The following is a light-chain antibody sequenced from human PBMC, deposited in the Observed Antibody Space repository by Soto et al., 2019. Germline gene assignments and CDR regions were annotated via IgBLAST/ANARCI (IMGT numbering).Light chain of an antibody. CDR3: YHYAYSQFA. J-gene: IGKJ3*01. CDR2: GAS. Sequence: EIVLTQSPGTLSLSPGERATLSCRATQSVNSDYLAWYQQRPGQAPRLLMHGASSRATGIPDRFSGSGSGADFTLTISRLEPEDFAVYYCYHYAYSQFALGPGTKLDIK. CDR1: QSVNSDY. V-gene: IGKV3-20*01.